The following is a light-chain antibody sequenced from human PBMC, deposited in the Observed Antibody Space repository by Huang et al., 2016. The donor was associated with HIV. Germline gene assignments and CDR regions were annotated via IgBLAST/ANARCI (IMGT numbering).Light chain of an antibody. Sequence: DIQMTQSPSSLSASPGVRVTLSCRANQDIGNFLAWYQHKPGGVHRLLIYGASTLQSGVPSRFSGRGSGTDFTLTITSFQPDDVATYYCQRYDSAPRAFGQGTKVEI. CDR3: QRYDSAPRA. CDR1: QDIGNF. CDR2: GAS. V-gene: IGKV1-27*01. J-gene: IGKJ1*01.